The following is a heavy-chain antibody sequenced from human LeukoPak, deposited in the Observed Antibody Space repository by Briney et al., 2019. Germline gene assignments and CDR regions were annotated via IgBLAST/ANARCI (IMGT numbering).Heavy chain of an antibody. CDR3: ARHRGSSSGWYNFDY. CDR1: GYTFTTYW. Sequence: PGESLKISCQGSGYTFTTYWIGWVRQMPGKGLEWMGIIYPGDSDTRYSPSFQGQVTISADKSISTAYLQWSSLEASDTAMYYCARHRGSSSGWYNFDYWGQGTLVTVSS. V-gene: IGHV5-51*01. CDR2: IYPGDSDT. D-gene: IGHD6-19*01. J-gene: IGHJ4*02.